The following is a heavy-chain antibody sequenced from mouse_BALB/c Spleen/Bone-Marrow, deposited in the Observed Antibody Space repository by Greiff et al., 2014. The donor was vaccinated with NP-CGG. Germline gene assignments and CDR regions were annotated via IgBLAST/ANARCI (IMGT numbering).Heavy chain of an antibody. CDR2: INPSNGRT. CDR1: GYTFTSYW. J-gene: IGHJ2*01. Sequence: VQLQQSGAELVKPGASGKLSCKASGYTFTSYWMHWVKQRPGQGLEWIGEINPSNGRTNYNEKFKSKATLTVDKSSSTAYMQLSSLTSEDSAVYYCAGPFDYWGQGTTLAVSS. CDR3: AGPFDY. V-gene: IGHV1S81*02.